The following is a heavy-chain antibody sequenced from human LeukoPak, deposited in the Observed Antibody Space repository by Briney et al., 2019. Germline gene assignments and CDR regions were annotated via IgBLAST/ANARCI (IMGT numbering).Heavy chain of an antibody. CDR1: GGSISSYY. J-gene: IGHJ6*02. CDR3: AGKKYYDFWSGYYPGYYYYGMDV. CDR2: FYYSGST. D-gene: IGHD3-3*01. V-gene: IGHV4-59*01. Sequence: PSETLSLTCTVSGGSISSYYWSWIRQPPGKGLEWIGYFYYSGSTNYNPSLKSRVTISVDTSKNQFSLKLSSVTAADTAVYYCAGKKYYDFWSGYYPGYYYYGMDVWGQGTTVTVSS.